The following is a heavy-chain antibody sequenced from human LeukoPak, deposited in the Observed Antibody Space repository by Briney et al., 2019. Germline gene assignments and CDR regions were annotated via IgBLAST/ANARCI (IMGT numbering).Heavy chain of an antibody. J-gene: IGHJ4*02. CDR2: IYSGGST. CDR3: ARGTVGYCSGGSCSLGY. Sequence: GGSLRLSCAASGFTVSSNYMSWVRQAPGKGLEWVSVIYSGGSTYYAGSVKGRFTISRDNSKNTLYLQMNSLRAEDTAVYYCARGTVGYCSGGSCSLGYWGQGTLVTVSS. D-gene: IGHD2-15*01. V-gene: IGHV3-53*01. CDR1: GFTVSSNY.